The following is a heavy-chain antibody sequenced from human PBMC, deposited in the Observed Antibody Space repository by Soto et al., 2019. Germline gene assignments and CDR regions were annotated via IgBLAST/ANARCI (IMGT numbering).Heavy chain of an antibody. J-gene: IGHJ6*02. Sequence: GGSLRLSCAASGFTFDDYTMRWVRQAPGKGLEWVSLISWDGGSTYYADSVKGRFTISRDNSKNSLYLQMNSLRTEDTALYYCAKDIRYDSSRDYYYYGMDVWGQGTTVTVSS. D-gene: IGHD6-13*01. CDR2: ISWDGGST. CDR1: GFTFDDYT. V-gene: IGHV3-43*01. CDR3: AKDIRYDSSRDYYYYGMDV.